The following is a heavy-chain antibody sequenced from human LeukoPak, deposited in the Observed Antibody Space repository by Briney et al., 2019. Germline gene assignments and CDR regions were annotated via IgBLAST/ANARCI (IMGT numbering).Heavy chain of an antibody. J-gene: IGHJ3*02. V-gene: IGHV3-21*01. CDR2: ISSSSSYI. CDR1: GFTFSSYS. D-gene: IGHD3-9*01. Sequence: GGSLRLSCAASGFTFSSYSMNWVRQAPGKGLEWVSSISSSSSYIYYADSVKGRFTISRDNAKNSLYLQMDSLRAEDTAVYYCARERSLRYFDWSPPDAFDIWGQGTMVTVSS. CDR3: ARERSLRYFDWSPPDAFDI.